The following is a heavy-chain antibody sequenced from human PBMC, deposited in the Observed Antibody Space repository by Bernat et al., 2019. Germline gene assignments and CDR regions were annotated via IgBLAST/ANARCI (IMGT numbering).Heavy chain of an antibody. CDR1: GYTFTSYG. V-gene: IGHV1-18*01. Sequence: QVQLVQSGAEVKKPGASVKVSCKASGYTFTSYGISWVRQAPGQGLEWMGWISAYNGNTNYAQKLQGRVTMTTDTSTSTAYMELRSLRSDDTAVYYCARILMVYGTDRVDYYGMDVWGRGTTVTVSS. D-gene: IGHD2-8*01. J-gene: IGHJ6*02. CDR2: ISAYNGNT. CDR3: ARILMVYGTDRVDYYGMDV.